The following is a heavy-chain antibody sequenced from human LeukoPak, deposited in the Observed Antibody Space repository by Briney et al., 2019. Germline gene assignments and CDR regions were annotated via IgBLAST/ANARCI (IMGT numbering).Heavy chain of an antibody. V-gene: IGHV3-23*01. D-gene: IGHD3-10*02. CDR3: AKDSPIGVTMFCAGLDY. CDR1: GFTFSTYG. J-gene: IGHJ4*02. Sequence: PGGSLRLSXAASGFTFSTYGMSWVGQTPGKGLEWLSGISGSGGSTFYADSVKGRFTISRDNSKNTLFLQMNSLRAEDTAVYYCAKDSPIGVTMFCAGLDYWGQGTLVTVSS. CDR2: ISGSGGST.